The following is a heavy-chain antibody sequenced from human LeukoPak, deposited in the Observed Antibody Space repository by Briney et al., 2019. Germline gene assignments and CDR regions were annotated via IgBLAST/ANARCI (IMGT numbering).Heavy chain of an antibody. CDR1: GFTFSDYY. J-gene: IGHJ4*02. CDR3: ARMYDSTGYPFDQ. D-gene: IGHD3-22*01. V-gene: IGHV3-11*01. Sequence: GGSLRLSCVVSGFTFSDYYMNWIRQAPGKGLEGVSYISASGSTKNYVDSVTGRFTISRDNATKSLYLKLNSLRAEDTAVYYCARMYDSTGYPFDQWGRGTLVTASS. CDR2: ISASGSTK.